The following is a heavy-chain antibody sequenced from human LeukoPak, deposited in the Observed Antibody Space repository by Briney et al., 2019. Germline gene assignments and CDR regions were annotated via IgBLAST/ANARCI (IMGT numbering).Heavy chain of an antibody. Sequence: SETLSLTCTDSGVSISNYYWSWIRQPPGKGLEWIGYIYYSGSTNYNPSLKSRVTISVDTSKNQFSLKLSSVTAADTAVYYCARDYNAFDIWGQGTMVTVSS. CDR1: GVSISNYY. D-gene: IGHD2-2*02. CDR2: IYYSGST. J-gene: IGHJ3*02. CDR3: ARDYNAFDI. V-gene: IGHV4-59*12.